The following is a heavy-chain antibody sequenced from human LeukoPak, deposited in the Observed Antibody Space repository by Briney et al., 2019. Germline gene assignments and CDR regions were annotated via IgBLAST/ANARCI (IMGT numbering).Heavy chain of an antibody. V-gene: IGHV1-8*01. Sequence: ASVKVSCKASGYTFISYDINWVRQATGQGLEWMGWMNPNSGNTGYAQKFQGRVTMTRNTSISTAYMELSSLRSEDTAVYYCARAGGCTNGVCSRFVDVWGKGTTVTVSS. CDR2: MNPNSGNT. CDR1: GYTFISYD. J-gene: IGHJ6*04. CDR3: ARAGGCTNGVCSRFVDV. D-gene: IGHD2-8*01.